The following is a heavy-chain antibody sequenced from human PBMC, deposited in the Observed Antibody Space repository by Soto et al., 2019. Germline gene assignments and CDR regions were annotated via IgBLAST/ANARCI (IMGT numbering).Heavy chain of an antibody. D-gene: IGHD6-19*01. CDR2: IYWNDDK. V-gene: IGHV2-5*01. CDR1: GFSLSTSAVG. J-gene: IGHJ2*01. CDR3: APIPVGGTGYFDL. Sequence: SGPTLVNPTQTLTLTCTFSGFSLSTSAVGVGWIRRPPGKALEWLGLIYWNDDKRYSPSLKSRLTISKDTSKNQVFLRMTNLDPVDPATYRCAPIPVGGTGYFDLWGRGTLVTVSS.